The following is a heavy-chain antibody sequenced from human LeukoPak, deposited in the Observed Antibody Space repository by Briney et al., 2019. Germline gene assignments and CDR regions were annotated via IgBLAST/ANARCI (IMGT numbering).Heavy chain of an antibody. V-gene: IGHV3-53*01. Sequence: GGSLRLSCAASGFTVSSNYMSWVRQAPGKGLEWVSVIYSGGSTYYADSVKGRFTISRDNAKNSLFLQMNSLRAEDTAVYYCARGSFLITFGGFISWGQGTLVTVSS. CDR2: IYSGGST. J-gene: IGHJ4*02. CDR3: ARGSFLITFGGFIS. D-gene: IGHD3-16*02. CDR1: GFTVSSNY.